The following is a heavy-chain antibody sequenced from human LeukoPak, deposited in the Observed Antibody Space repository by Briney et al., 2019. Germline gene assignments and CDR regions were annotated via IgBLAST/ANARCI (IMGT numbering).Heavy chain of an antibody. J-gene: IGHJ4*02. CDR2: INHSGST. Sequence: SETLSLTCAVYGGSFSGYYWSWIRQPPGEGLQWIGEINHSGSTNYNPSLKSRVTISVDTPKNQFSLKLSSVTAADTAVYYCARGYYYDGFDYWGQGTLVTVSS. D-gene: IGHD3-22*01. CDR3: ARGYYYDGFDY. V-gene: IGHV4-34*01. CDR1: GGSFSGYY.